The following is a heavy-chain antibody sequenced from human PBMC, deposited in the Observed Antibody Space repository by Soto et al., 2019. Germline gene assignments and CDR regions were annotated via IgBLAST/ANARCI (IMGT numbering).Heavy chain of an antibody. CDR3: ARERTRVPFDL. CDR1: GGSISSFY. J-gene: IGHJ2*01. V-gene: IGHV4-59*13. Sequence: SETLSLTCTVSGGSISSFYWSWIRQPPGKGLEWIGYIFHSGITMYNPSLTSRVTMSVDTSQNQFSLTLRSVTAADTAVYYCARERTRVPFDLWGRGTLVTVSS. D-gene: IGHD1-7*01. CDR2: IFHSGIT.